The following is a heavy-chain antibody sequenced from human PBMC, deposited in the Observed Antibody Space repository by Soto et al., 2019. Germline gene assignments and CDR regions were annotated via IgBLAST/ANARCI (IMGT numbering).Heavy chain of an antibody. CDR1: GFTFSSYG. J-gene: IGHJ4*02. D-gene: IGHD6-13*01. V-gene: IGHV3-30*18. CDR3: AKEERIGALIAAAVVFDY. Sequence: QVQLVESGGGVVQPGRSLRLSCAASGFTFSSYGMHWVRQAPGKGLEWVAVISYDGSNKYYADSVKGRFTISRDNSKNTLYLQMNSLRAEDTAVYYCAKEERIGALIAAAVVFDYWGQGTLVTVSS. CDR2: ISYDGSNK.